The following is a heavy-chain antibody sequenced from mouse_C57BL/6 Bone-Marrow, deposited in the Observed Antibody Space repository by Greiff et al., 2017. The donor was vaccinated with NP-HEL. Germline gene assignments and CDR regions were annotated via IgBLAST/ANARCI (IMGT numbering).Heavy chain of an antibody. CDR3: TNDYDGFAY. Sequence: EVQLQQSGAELVRPGASVKLSCTASGFNIKDDYMHWVKQRPEQGLEWIGWIDPENGDTEYASKFQGKATITADTSSNTAYPQLSSLTSEDTAVYYCTNDYDGFAYWGQGTLVTVSA. D-gene: IGHD2-4*01. V-gene: IGHV14-4*01. CDR1: GFNIKDDY. CDR2: IDPENGDT. J-gene: IGHJ3*01.